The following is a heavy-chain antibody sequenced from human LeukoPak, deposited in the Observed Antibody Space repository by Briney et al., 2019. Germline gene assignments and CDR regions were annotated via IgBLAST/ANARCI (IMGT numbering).Heavy chain of an antibody. V-gene: IGHV3-33*01. CDR3: AREGYRDYYYGMDI. CDR2: ISYDGSNK. J-gene: IGHJ6*02. CDR1: GFSFSTFG. D-gene: IGHD1-1*01. Sequence: GGSLRLSCAASGFSFSTFGMHWVRQAPGKGLEWVAVISYDGSNKLYADSVKGRFTISRVNSKNTLYLQINSLRAGDTAVYYCAREGYRDYYYGMDIWGQGTTVTVSS.